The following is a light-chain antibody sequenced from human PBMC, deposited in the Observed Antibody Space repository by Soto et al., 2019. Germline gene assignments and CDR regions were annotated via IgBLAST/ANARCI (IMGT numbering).Light chain of an antibody. CDR2: GAF. CDR3: QQYGSSPT. V-gene: IGKV3-20*01. J-gene: IGKJ3*01. Sequence: EIVVTQSPGTLSLSPGATATLSCRASQNIISSYLAWYQQKPGQAPRLLIYGAFTRAAGIPDRFSGSGSGTDVTLTISRLEPEDSSVYYCQQYGSSPTFGPWTTVDIK. CDR1: QNIISSY.